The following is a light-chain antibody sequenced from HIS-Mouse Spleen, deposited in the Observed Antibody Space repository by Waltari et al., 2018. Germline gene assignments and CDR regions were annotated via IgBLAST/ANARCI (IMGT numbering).Light chain of an antibody. CDR1: SSDVGGYNH. CDR2: DVS. J-gene: IGLJ2*01. Sequence: QSALTQPRPVSGSPGLSVTISCTGTSSDVGGYNHVSWYQQHPGKAPKLMIYDVSKRPSGVPDRFSGSKSGNTASLTISGLQAEDEADYYCCSYAGSYPVVFGGGTKLTVL. CDR3: CSYAGSYPVV. V-gene: IGLV2-11*01.